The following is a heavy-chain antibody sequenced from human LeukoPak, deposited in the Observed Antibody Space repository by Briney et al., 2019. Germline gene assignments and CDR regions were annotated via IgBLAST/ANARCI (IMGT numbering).Heavy chain of an antibody. CDR1: GGSVSSGSSY. V-gene: IGHV4-61*01. CDR2: ISYSGST. D-gene: IGHD3-3*01. CDR3: AKTYYDFWGGSYYYYMDV. J-gene: IGHJ6*03. Sequence: YPSETLSLTCTVSGGSVSSGSSYWSWIRQPPGKGLEWIGYISYSGSTNYNPSPKSRVTISVDASKNQFSLKLSSVTAADTAVYYCAKTYYDFWGGSYYYYMDVWGKGATVTVSS.